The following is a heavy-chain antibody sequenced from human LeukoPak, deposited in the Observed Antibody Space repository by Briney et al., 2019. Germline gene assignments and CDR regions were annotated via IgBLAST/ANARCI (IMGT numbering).Heavy chain of an antibody. J-gene: IGHJ4*02. D-gene: IGHD1-26*01. V-gene: IGHV3-30-3*01. CDR3: ARDRVPFIGKYYFDY. CDR1: GFTFSSYA. CDR2: ISYDGSNK. Sequence: GGSLRLSCAASGFTFSSYAMHWVRQAPVKGLEWVAVISYDGSNKYYADSVKGRFTISRDNSKNTLYLQMNSLRAEDTAVYYCARDRVPFIGKYYFDYWGQGTLVTVSS.